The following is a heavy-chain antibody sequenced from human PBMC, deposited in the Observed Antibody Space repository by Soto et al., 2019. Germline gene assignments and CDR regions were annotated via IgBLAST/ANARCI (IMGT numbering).Heavy chain of an antibody. J-gene: IGHJ6*02. V-gene: IGHV1-69*04. CDR3: ARGCIAVAGTICSNYYYYGMDV. D-gene: IGHD6-19*01. CDR1: RGSFSSYP. Sequence: SVKVSCKASRGSFSSYPISLVRQAPGQGLEWMGRIIPVLGIANYAQKFQGRVTITADKSTSTAYMELTSLRSEDTAVYYCARGCIAVAGTICSNYYYYGMDVWGQGTTVTVSS. CDR2: IIPVLGIA.